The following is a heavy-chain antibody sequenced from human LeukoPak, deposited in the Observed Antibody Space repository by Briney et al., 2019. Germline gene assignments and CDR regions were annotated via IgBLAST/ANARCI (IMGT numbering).Heavy chain of an antibody. J-gene: IGHJ4*02. CDR2: IWYDGSNK. CDR1: GFTFSSYG. CDR3: AKENYDILTGYPIDY. D-gene: IGHD3-9*01. V-gene: IGHV3-33*06. Sequence: GGSLRLSCAASGFTFSSYGMHWVRQAPGKGLEWVAVIWYDGSNKYYADSVKGRFTISSDNSKNTLYLQMNSLRAEDTAVYYCAKENYDILTGYPIDYWGQGTLVTVSS.